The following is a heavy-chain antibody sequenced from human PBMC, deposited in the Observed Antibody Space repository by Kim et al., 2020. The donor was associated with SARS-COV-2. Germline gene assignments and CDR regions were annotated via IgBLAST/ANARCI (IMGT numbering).Heavy chain of an antibody. Sequence: SETLSLTCAVSGGSISSSNWWSWVRQPPGKGLEWIGEIYHSGSTNYNPSLKSRVTISVDKSKNQFSLKLSSVTAADTAVYYCARDSGPPINRLRYFDWLDGVVKTYGMDVWGQGTTVTVSS. J-gene: IGHJ6*02. V-gene: IGHV4-4*02. CDR3: ARDSGPPINRLRYFDWLDGVVKTYGMDV. D-gene: IGHD3-9*01. CDR2: IYHSGST. CDR1: GGSISSSNW.